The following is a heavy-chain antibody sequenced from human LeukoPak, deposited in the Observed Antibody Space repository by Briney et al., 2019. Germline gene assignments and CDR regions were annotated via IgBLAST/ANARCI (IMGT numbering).Heavy chain of an antibody. D-gene: IGHD1-26*01. CDR3: ASLSLVGATPKFDY. V-gene: IGHV1-69*13. J-gene: IGHJ4*02. Sequence: ASVKVSCKASGGTFSSYAISWVRQAPGQGLEWMGGIIPIFGTANYAQKFQGRVTITADESTSTAYMELSSLRSEDTAVYYCASLSLVGATPKFDYWGQGTLVTVSS. CDR1: GGTFSSYA. CDR2: IIPIFGTA.